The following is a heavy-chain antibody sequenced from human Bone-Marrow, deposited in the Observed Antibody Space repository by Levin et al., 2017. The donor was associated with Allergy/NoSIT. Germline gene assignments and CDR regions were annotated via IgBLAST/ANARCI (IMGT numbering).Heavy chain of an antibody. CDR1: GGSISSGGYY. J-gene: IGHJ4*02. CDR2: IYYSGST. CDR3: ARAEIGSGWSGLRAHFDY. Sequence: PSETLSLTCTVSGGSISSGGYYWSWIRQHPGKGLEWIGYIYYSGSTYYNPSLKSRVTISVDTSKNQFSLKLSSVTAADTAVYYCARAEIGSGWSGLRAHFDYWGQGTLVTVSS. V-gene: IGHV4-31*03. D-gene: IGHD6-19*01.